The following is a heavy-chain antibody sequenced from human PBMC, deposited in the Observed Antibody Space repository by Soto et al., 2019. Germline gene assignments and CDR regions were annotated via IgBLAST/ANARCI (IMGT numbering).Heavy chain of an antibody. D-gene: IGHD1-26*01. J-gene: IGHJ4*02. CDR1: GGSISSYH. CDR3: GRESGDTWEYEAY. V-gene: IGHV4-4*07. CDR2: IYTSGNT. Sequence: QVQPQESGPGLVKPLETLSLTCTVSGGSISSYHWSWIRQPAGKGLEWIGRIYTSGNTNYNPSLRSRVTLSIDTSKNQFFLRLNSVTAADSAVYFCGRESGDTWEYEAYWGQGTPVTVSS.